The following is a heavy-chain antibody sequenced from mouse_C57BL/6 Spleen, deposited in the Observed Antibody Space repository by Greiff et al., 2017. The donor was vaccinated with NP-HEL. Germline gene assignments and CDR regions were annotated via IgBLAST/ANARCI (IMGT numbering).Heavy chain of an antibody. Sequence: EVQVVESGEGLVKPGGSLKLSCAASGFTFSSYAMSWVRQTPGKRLEWVAYISSGGDYIYYADTVKGRFTISRDNARNTLYLQLSSLKSEDTAMYYCTRGHDGYYAMDYWGQGTSVTVSS. CDR2: ISSGGDYI. D-gene: IGHD2-3*01. J-gene: IGHJ4*01. V-gene: IGHV5-9-1*02. CDR1: GFTFSSYA. CDR3: TRGHDGYYAMDY.